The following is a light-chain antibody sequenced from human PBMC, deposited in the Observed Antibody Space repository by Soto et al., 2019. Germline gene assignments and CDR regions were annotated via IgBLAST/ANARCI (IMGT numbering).Light chain of an antibody. CDR1: SSDVGSDNL. Sequence: QSVLTQPASVSGSPGQSITISCTGTSSDVGSDNLVSWYQQHPGKAPKVMIYEGSKRPSGVSNRFSGSKSGNSASLTISGLQAEDEAGYYCCSYAGSSTCVVFGGGTKVTVL. CDR2: EGS. CDR3: CSYAGSSTCVV. V-gene: IGLV2-23*01. J-gene: IGLJ2*01.